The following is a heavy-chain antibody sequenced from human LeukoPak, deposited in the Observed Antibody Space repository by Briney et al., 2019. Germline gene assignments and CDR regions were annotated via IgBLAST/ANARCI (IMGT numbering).Heavy chain of an antibody. Sequence: GGSLRLSCAASGFTFSSYSMNWVRQPPGKGLEGVSSISSSSPYIYYADSLRGRFTISRDNAKNSLYLQMNSLRAEDTAVYYCARGGVPAAMGWFDPWGQGTLVTVSS. CDR2: ISSSSPYI. J-gene: IGHJ5*02. CDR3: ARGGVPAAMGWFDP. CDR1: GFTFSSYS. D-gene: IGHD2-2*01. V-gene: IGHV3-21*01.